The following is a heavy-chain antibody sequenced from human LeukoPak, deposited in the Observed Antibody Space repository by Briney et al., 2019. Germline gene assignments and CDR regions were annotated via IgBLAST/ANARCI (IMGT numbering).Heavy chain of an antibody. J-gene: IGHJ4*02. D-gene: IGHD6-6*01. V-gene: IGHV4-4*07. CDR3: ARDVSSLASAEFDC. Sequence: SETLFLTCTVSGGSFSSYYWSWLRQPAGKGLEWIGRIHPSGTTVYNPSLNSRVTMSVDTSKGQFSLSLTSVTAADTAMYYCARDVSSLASAEFDCWGQGTPVTVSS. CDR2: IHPSGTT. CDR1: GGSFSSYY.